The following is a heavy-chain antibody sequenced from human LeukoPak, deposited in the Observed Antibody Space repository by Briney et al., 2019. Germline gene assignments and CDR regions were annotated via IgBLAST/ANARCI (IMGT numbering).Heavy chain of an antibody. V-gene: IGHV1-18*01. D-gene: IGHD3-22*01. CDR1: GYTFTSYG. J-gene: IGHJ4*02. CDR2: ISAYNGNT. CDR3: AKAYDSSGYDY. Sequence: ASVKASCKASGYTFTSYGISWVRQAPGQGLEWMGWISAYNGNTNYAQKLQGRVTMTTDTYTSTAYMELRSLRSDDTAVYYCAKAYDSSGYDYWGQGTLVTVSS.